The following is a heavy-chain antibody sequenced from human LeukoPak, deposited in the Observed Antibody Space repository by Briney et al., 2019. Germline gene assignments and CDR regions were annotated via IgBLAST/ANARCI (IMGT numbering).Heavy chain of an antibody. V-gene: IGHV4-61*01. J-gene: IGHJ4*02. CDR1: GGSVSSGSYY. CDR2: IYYSGST. CDR3: ARAPTLLRYFDY. Sequence: SETLSLTCIVSGGSVSSGSYYWSWIRQPPGKGLEWIGYIYYSGSTNYNPSLKSRVTISVDTSKNQFSLKLSSVTAADTAVYYCARAPTLLRYFDYWGQGTLVTVSS.